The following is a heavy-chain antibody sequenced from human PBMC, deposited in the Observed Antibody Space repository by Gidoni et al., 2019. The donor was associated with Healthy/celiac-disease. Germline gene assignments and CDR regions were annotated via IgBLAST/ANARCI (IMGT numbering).Heavy chain of an antibody. Sequence: EVQLVESGGGLVKPGGSLRLSCAASGFTFSNAWMSWVRQAPGKGLEWVGRIKSKTDGGTTDYAAPVKGRFTISRDDSKNTLYLQMNSLKTEDTAVYYCTTQYSYGLGGFDYWGQGTLVTVSS. CDR1: GFTFSNAW. CDR2: IKSKTDGGTT. V-gene: IGHV3-15*01. J-gene: IGHJ4*02. D-gene: IGHD5-18*01. CDR3: TTQYSYGLGGFDY.